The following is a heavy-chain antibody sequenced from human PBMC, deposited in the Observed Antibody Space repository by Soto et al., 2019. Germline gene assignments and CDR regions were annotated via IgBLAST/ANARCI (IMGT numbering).Heavy chain of an antibody. Sequence: SETLSLTCAVYGGSFSGYYWSWIRQPPGKGLEWIGEINHSGSTNYNPSLKSRVTISVDTSKNQFSLKLSSVTAADTAVYYCARGSHPIPEYCSGGSCYGYYFDYWGQGTLVTVSS. CDR2: INHSGST. CDR3: ARGSHPIPEYCSGGSCYGYYFDY. V-gene: IGHV4-34*01. J-gene: IGHJ4*02. D-gene: IGHD2-15*01. CDR1: GGSFSGYY.